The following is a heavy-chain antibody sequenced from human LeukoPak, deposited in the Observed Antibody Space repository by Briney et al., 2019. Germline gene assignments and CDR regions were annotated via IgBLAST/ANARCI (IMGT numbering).Heavy chain of an antibody. Sequence: PSETLSLTCTVSGGSISSYYWSWIRQPPGKGLEWIGYIYYSGSTNYNPSLKSRVTISVDTSKNQFSLKLSSVTAADTAVYYCARCDPQGWFDPWGQGTLVTVSS. CDR1: GGSISSYY. CDR2: IYYSGST. V-gene: IGHV4-59*01. J-gene: IGHJ5*02. CDR3: ARCDPQGWFDP.